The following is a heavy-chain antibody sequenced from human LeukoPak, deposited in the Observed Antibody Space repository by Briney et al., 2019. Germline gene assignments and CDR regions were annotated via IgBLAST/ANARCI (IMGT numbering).Heavy chain of an antibody. V-gene: IGHV3-7*05. J-gene: IGHJ4*02. D-gene: IGHD6-6*01. Sequence: PGGSLRLSCAASGFTFRNYWMSWVRQGPGRGLEWVANIKPDGSEKHYVDSVKGRSTVSRDNAKNSLYQQMKSLRAEDTAVYYCARAYEYGFDWWGQGTLVTVSS. CDR2: IKPDGSEK. CDR3: ARAYEYGFDW. CDR1: GFTFRNYW.